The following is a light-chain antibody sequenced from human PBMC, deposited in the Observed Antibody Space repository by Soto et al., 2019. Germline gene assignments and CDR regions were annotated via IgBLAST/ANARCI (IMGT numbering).Light chain of an antibody. CDR2: GAS. J-gene: IGKJ5*01. CDR3: QQYHKWPIT. CDR1: QSVSSF. V-gene: IGKV3-15*01. Sequence: EIVLTQSPATLSLSPGERATLSCRASQSVSSFLAWYQQKPGQAPRLLVYGASTRATGIPVRFSGGGSGTEFTLTISSLQSEDFAVYSCQQYHKWPITFGQGTRLEIK.